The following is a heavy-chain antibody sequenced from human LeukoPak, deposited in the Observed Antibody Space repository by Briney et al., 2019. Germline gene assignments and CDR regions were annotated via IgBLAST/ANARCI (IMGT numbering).Heavy chain of an antibody. CDR2: ISGSGGST. CDR3: ARVVVVERWGYFDY. V-gene: IGHV3-23*01. CDR1: GFTFSSYA. Sequence: PGGSLRLSCAASGFTFSSYAMSWVRQAPGKGLEWVSAISGSGGSTYYADSVKGRFTISRDNSKNTLYLQMNSLRAEDTAVYYCARVVVVERWGYFDYWGQGTLVTVSS. D-gene: IGHD2-15*01. J-gene: IGHJ4*02.